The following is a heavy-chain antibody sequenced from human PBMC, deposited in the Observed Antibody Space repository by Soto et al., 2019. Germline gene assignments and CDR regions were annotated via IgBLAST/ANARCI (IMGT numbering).Heavy chain of an antibody. CDR1: GFSISSNA. J-gene: IGHJ4*02. V-gene: IGHV3-23*01. CDR2: IDDRRDTT. D-gene: IGHD1-1*01. Sequence: GGSLRLSCVASGFSISSNAMYWVRQAPGKGLEWVAGIDDRRDTTHYADSVKGRFTISRDTSKNTLYLQLNTLRADDTAVYYCAKDKPGTTSFDYWGQGTLVTVSS. CDR3: AKDKPGTTSFDY.